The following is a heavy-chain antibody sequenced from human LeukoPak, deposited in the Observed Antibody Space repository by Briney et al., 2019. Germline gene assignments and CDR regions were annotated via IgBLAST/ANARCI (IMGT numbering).Heavy chain of an antibody. CDR1: GFTFSNYG. V-gene: IGHV3-33*05. Sequence: EGSLRLSCAASGFTFSNYGMHWVRQAPGKGLEWVAVISYDGSNKYYADSVKGRFTISRDNSRNTLYLQMNSLRAEDTAVYYCARDGFSSSWYGRALDYWGQGTLVTVSS. CDR2: ISYDGSNK. CDR3: ARDGFSSSWYGRALDY. D-gene: IGHD6-13*01. J-gene: IGHJ4*02.